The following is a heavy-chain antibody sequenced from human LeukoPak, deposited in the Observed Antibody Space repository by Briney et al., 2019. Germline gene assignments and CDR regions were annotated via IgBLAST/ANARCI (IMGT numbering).Heavy chain of an antibody. CDR1: GGSITSSNYY. Sequence: PSETLSLTCTVSGGSITSSNYYWGWIRQPPGKGLEWIGSISDSGGTYYNPSLKSRITISVDTSKNQFSLKLSSVTAADTAVYYCARAVAGTNYYYYYMDVWGKGTTVTVSS. CDR3: ARAVAGTNYYYYYMDV. D-gene: IGHD6-19*01. J-gene: IGHJ6*03. CDR2: ISDSGGT. V-gene: IGHV4-39*07.